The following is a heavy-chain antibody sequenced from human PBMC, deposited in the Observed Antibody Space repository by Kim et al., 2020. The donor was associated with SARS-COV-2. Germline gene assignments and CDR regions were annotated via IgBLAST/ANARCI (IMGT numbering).Heavy chain of an antibody. V-gene: IGHV4-39*01. CDR2: IYYSGST. D-gene: IGHD3-10*01. Sequence: SGTLSLTCTVSGGSISSSSYYWGWIRQPPGKGLEWIGSIYYSGSTYYNPSLKSRVTISVDTSKNQFSLKLSSVTAADTAVYYCARPSGGALTPDAFDIWGQGTMVTVSS. CDR3: ARPSGGALTPDAFDI. CDR1: GGSISSSSYY. J-gene: IGHJ3*02.